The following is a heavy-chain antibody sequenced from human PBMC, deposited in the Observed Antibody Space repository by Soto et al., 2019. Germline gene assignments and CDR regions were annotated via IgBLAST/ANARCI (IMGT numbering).Heavy chain of an antibody. J-gene: IGHJ5*02. V-gene: IGHV1-18*01. Sequence: QVQLVQSGAEVKKPGASVKVSCKASGYTFTSYGISWVRQAPGQGLEWMGWISAYNGNTNYAQKLQGRVTMTTDTTTSKAYMELGSLRSDDTAVYYCSRHVTYCGGDCYYGWFDPWGQGTLVTVSS. CDR3: SRHVTYCGGDCYYGWFDP. CDR1: GYTFTSYG. D-gene: IGHD2-21*01. CDR2: ISAYNGNT.